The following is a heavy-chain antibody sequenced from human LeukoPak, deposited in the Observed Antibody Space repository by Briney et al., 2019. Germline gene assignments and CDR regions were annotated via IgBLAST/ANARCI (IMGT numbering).Heavy chain of an antibody. J-gene: IGHJ3*02. V-gene: IGHV3-30*01. CDR3: VRDRYTDNYFDALDI. CDR2: VSYDGVHT. Sequence: PGGSLRLSCVAFGFNFNLYAMHWVRQVPGKGLQWVALVSYDGVHTYFADSVKGRFAISRDNSKNTLFLQTNSLRTEDTGIYYCVRDRYTDNYFDALDIWGQGAMVTVSS. D-gene: IGHD5-24*01. CDR1: GFNFNLYA.